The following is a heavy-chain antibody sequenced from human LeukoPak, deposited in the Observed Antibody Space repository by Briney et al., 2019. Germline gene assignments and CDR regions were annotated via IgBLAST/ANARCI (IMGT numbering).Heavy chain of an antibody. J-gene: IGHJ4*02. D-gene: IGHD5-18*01. CDR2: IKQDGSEK. CDR3: ARDGYSHPHGY. V-gene: IGHV3-7*05. Sequence: AGSLRRTCAASGFTFSSYWRSWVRQAPGKGLEWVANIKQDGSEKYYVDSVKGRFTISRDNGKNSLYLQMNSLRAEDTAVYYCARDGYSHPHGYWGQGTLVTVSS. CDR1: GFTFSSYW.